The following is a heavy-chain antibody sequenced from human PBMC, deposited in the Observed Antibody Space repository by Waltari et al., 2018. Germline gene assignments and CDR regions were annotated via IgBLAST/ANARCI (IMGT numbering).Heavy chain of an antibody. CDR2: ISYDGSNK. D-gene: IGHD3-3*01. CDR1: GFPFSSYG. Sequence: QVQLVESGGGVVQPGRSLRLSCAASGFPFSSYGMHWVRQAPGKGLEWVAVISYDGSNKYYADSVKGRFTISRDNSKNTLYLQMNSLRAEDTAVYYCAKGRSGYYDYWGQGTLVTVSS. V-gene: IGHV3-30*18. CDR3: AKGRSGYYDY. J-gene: IGHJ4*02.